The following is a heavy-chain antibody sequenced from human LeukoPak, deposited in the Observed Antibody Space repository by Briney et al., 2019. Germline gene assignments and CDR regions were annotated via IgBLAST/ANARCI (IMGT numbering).Heavy chain of an antibody. CDR2: IRYDGSNK. CDR3: AKDATMVRGVADFIDY. V-gene: IGHV3-30*02. CDR1: GFTFSRYD. Sequence: GGSLRLSCAASGFTFSRYDMHWVRQAPGKGLEWVAYIRYDGSNKYYADSVKGRFTISRDNSKNTLYLQMNSLRAEETAVYYCAKDATMVRGVADFIDYWGQGTLVTVSS. D-gene: IGHD3-10*01. J-gene: IGHJ4*02.